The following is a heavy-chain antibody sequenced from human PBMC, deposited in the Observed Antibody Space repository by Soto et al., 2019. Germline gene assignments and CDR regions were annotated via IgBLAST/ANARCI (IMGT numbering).Heavy chain of an antibody. CDR1: GYTFTSYG. Sequence: ASVKVSCKASGYTFTSYGISCVRQAPGQGLEWMGWISAYNGNTNYAQKLQGRVTMTTDTSTSTAYMELRSLRSDDTAVYYCARVRIVGATNNWFDPWGQGTLVTVSS. V-gene: IGHV1-18*04. J-gene: IGHJ5*02. CDR3: ARVRIVGATNNWFDP. D-gene: IGHD1-26*01. CDR2: ISAYNGNT.